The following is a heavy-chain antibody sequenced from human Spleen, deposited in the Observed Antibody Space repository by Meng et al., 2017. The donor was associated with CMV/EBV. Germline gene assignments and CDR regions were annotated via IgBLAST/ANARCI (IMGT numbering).Heavy chain of an antibody. CDR3: AREARSTISGVVISVPNAFDV. D-gene: IGHD3-3*01. CDR1: GFSFDDYV. Sequence: SLKISCAVSGFSFDDYVIHWVRQTTGKGLEWVSGVSWNNNTIGYADSVRGRFTLSRDNARNSLYLQMNSLRAEDTALYYCAREARSTISGVVISVPNAFDVWGQGTMVTVSS. V-gene: IGHV3-9*01. CDR2: VSWNNNTI. J-gene: IGHJ3*01.